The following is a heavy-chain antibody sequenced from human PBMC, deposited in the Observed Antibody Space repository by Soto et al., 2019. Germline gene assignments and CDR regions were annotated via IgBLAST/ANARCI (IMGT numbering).Heavy chain of an antibody. CDR1: GLIFSDYH. D-gene: IGHD6-19*01. V-gene: IGHV3-72*01. J-gene: IGHJ6*02. Sequence: EVQLVESGGGLVQPGGSLRLSCAASGLIFSDYHMDWVRQAPGQGLEWVGRIRRKANSYTTEYAASVKGRFTISRDDSKSSRYWQMNSLKTEKTAVYYCAMLGGWSGGSTEMDGWGQGTRVTVSS. CDR3: AMLGGWSGGSTEMDG. CDR2: IRRKANSYTT.